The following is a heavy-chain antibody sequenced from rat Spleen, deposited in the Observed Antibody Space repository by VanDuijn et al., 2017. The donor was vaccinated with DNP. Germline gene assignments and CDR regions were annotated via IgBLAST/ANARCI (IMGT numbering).Heavy chain of an antibody. Sequence: EVQLVESGGGPVQPGRSLKISCLASGFIFSNHWMTWIRQAPTKGLEWVATSSTRGDDTYYRDSVKDRFTISRDNAKSVLYLQLNSLKSEDTATYYCAKGPNYGGWNDYFDYWGQGVMVTVSS. J-gene: IGHJ2*01. CDR1: GFIFSNHW. CDR2: SSTRGDDT. D-gene: IGHD1-11*01. CDR3: AKGPNYGGWNDYFDY. V-gene: IGHV5-31*01.